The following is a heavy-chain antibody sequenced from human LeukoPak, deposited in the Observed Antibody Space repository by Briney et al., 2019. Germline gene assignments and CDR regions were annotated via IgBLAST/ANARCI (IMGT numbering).Heavy chain of an antibody. CDR1: GGSISSGSYY. J-gene: IGHJ4*02. CDR3: ARDSGGGWYTVDY. D-gene: IGHD6-19*01. Sequence: EASETLSLTCTVSGGSISSGSYYWSWIRQPAGKGLEWIGRIYTSGSTNYNPSLKSRVTISVDTSKNQFSLKLSSVTAADTAVYYCARDSGGGWYTVDYWGQGTLVTVSS. V-gene: IGHV4-61*02. CDR2: IYTSGST.